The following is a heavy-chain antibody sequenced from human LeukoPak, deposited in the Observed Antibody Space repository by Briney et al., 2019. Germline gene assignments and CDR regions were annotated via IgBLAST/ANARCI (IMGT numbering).Heavy chain of an antibody. CDR2: IYYSGAT. J-gene: IGHJ4*02. CDR3: DREVGYPGGDGSYCCDS. D-gene: IGHD3-10*01. V-gene: IGHV4-39*07. CDR1: GGSISSSNYY. Sequence: SETLSLTCTVSGGSISSSNYYWAWIRQPPGKGLEWIATIYYSGATQYNPSLKSRVTISVDTSKNQFSLKMSSVTAADTAFYLCDREVGYPGGDGSYCCDSWGRGTLVTVSS.